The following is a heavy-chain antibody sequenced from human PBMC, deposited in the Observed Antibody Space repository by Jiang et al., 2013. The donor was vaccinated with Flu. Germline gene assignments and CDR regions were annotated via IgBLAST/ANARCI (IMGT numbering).Heavy chain of an antibody. Sequence: TCTVSGGSISSYYWSWIRQPPGKGLEWIGYIYYSGSTNYNPSLKSRVTISVDTSKNQFSLKLSSVTAADTAVYYCARIVGATPDYWGQGTLVTVSS. D-gene: IGHD1-26*01. J-gene: IGHJ4*02. CDR1: GGSISSYY. CDR3: ARIVGATPDY. CDR2: IYYSGST. V-gene: IGHV4-59*01.